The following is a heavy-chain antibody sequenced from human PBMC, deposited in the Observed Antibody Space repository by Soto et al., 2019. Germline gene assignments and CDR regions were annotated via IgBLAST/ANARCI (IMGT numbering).Heavy chain of an antibody. J-gene: IGHJ4*02. CDR3: ARAWRVEMASHFDY. D-gene: IGHD5-12*01. Sequence: SETLSLTCTVSGGSISSGGYYWSWIRQHPGKGLEWIGYIYYSGSTYYNPSLKSRVTISVDTSKNQFSLKLSSVTAADTAVYYCARAWRVEMASHFDYWGQGTLVTVSS. V-gene: IGHV4-31*03. CDR2: IYYSGST. CDR1: GGSISSGGYY.